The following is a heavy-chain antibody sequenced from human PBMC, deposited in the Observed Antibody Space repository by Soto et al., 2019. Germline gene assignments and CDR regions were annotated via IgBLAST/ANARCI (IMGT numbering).Heavy chain of an antibody. CDR2: IYYSGST. CDR1: GGSISSYY. V-gene: IGHV4-59*01. Sequence: SETLSLTCTVSGGSISSYYWSWIRQPPGKGLEWIGYIYYSGSTNYNPSLKSRVTISVDTSKNQFSLKLSSVTAADTAVYYCARGYSSGWYGRGNWFDPWGQGTLVTVSS. D-gene: IGHD6-13*01. CDR3: ARGYSSGWYGRGNWFDP. J-gene: IGHJ5*02.